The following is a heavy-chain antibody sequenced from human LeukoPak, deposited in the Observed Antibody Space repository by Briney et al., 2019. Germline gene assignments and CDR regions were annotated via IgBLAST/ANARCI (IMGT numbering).Heavy chain of an antibody. Sequence: SVKVSCKASGGTFSSYTISWVRQAPGQGLEWMGRIIPILGIANYTQKFQGRVTITADKSTSTAYMELSSLRSEDTAVYYCARDRDGDYVYYYYGMDVWGQGTTVTVSS. V-gene: IGHV1-69*04. CDR2: IIPILGIA. D-gene: IGHD4-17*01. CDR3: ARDRDGDYVYYYYGMDV. CDR1: GGTFSSYT. J-gene: IGHJ6*02.